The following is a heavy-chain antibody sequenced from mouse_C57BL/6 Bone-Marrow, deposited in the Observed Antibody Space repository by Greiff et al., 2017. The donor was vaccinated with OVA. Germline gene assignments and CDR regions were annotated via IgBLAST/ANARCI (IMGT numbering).Heavy chain of an antibody. Sequence: QVQLQQPGAELVRPGSSVKLSCKASGYTFTSYWMHWVKQRPIQGLEWIGNIDPSDSETHYNQKFKDKATLTVDKSSSTAYMQLSSLTSEDSAVYYCALLRREYYFDYWGQGTTLTVSS. CDR2: IDPSDSET. J-gene: IGHJ2*01. V-gene: IGHV1-52*01. CDR1: GYTFTSYW. CDR3: ALLRREYYFDY. D-gene: IGHD2-4*01.